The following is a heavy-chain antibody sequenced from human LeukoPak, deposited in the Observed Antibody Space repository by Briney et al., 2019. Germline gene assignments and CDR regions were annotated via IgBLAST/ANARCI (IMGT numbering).Heavy chain of an antibody. CDR1: GYTFTGYY. CDR3: ARDFEDTVVVPAALQFDP. J-gene: IGHJ5*02. CDR2: INPNSGGT. Sequence: ASVKVSCKASGYTFTGYYMHWVRQAPGQGLEWMGWINPNSGGTNYAQKFQGRVTMTRDTSISTAYMELSRLRSDDTAVYYCARDFEDTVVVPAALQFDPWGQGTLVTVSS. V-gene: IGHV1-2*02. D-gene: IGHD2-2*01.